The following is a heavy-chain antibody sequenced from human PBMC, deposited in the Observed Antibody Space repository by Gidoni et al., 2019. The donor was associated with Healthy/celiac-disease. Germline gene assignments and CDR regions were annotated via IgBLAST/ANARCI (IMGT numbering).Heavy chain of an antibody. D-gene: IGHD1-26*01. Sequence: QVQLQQWGAGLLKPSATLSLTCAVSGGSFSGYYWSWIRQPPGKGLEWIGEINHSGSTNYNPSLKSRVTISVDTSKNQFSLKLSSVTAADTAVYDCATRELRTWAVGYWGQGTLVTVSS. CDR2: INHSGST. V-gene: IGHV4-34*01. CDR3: ATRELRTWAVGY. J-gene: IGHJ4*02. CDR1: GGSFSGYY.